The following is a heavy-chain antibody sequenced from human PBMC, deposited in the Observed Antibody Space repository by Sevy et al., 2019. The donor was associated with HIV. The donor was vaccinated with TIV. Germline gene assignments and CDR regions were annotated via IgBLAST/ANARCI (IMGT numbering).Heavy chain of an antibody. D-gene: IGHD3-10*01. J-gene: IGHJ6*02. CDR2: INPNSGGT. V-gene: IGHV1-2*02. CDR1: GYTFTGYY. Sequence: ASVKVSCKASGYTFTGYYMHWVRQAPGQGLEWMGWINPNSGGTNYAQKVQGRVTMTRDTSISTAYMELSRLRSDDTAVYYCARDYGSGSYPPWYYYYGMDVWGQGTTVTVSS. CDR3: ARDYGSGSYPPWYYYYGMDV.